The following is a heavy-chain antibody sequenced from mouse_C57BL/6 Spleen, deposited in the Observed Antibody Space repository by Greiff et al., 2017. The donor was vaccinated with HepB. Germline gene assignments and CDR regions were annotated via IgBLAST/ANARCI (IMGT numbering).Heavy chain of an antibody. D-gene: IGHD1-1*01. CDR1: GFSLTSYG. V-gene: IGHV2-2*01. CDR3: ARSDATVGGVYAMDY. Sequence: VKLVESGPGLVQPSQSLSITCTVSGFSLTSYGVHWVRQSPGKGLEWLGVIWSGGSTDYNAAFISRLSISKDNSKSQVFFKMNSLQADDTAIYYCARSDATVGGVYAMDYWGQGTSVTVSS. J-gene: IGHJ4*01. CDR2: IWSGGST.